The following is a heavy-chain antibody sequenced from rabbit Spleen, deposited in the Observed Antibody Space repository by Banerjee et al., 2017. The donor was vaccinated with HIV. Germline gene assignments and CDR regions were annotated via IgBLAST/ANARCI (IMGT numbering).Heavy chain of an antibody. V-gene: IGHV1S45*01. CDR1: GFSFSTSYY. Sequence: QEQLEESGGDLVKPEGSLTLTCTASGFSFSTSYYMCWVRQAPGKGLEWIACIDVGFGGTTYYASWAKGRFTISKTSSTVDLKMTSLTAADTATYVCARARDTYDDVGDYARLDLWGPGTLVTVS. J-gene: IGHJ3*01. D-gene: IGHD2-1*01. CDR2: IDVGFGGTT. CDR3: ARARDTYDDVGDYARLDL.